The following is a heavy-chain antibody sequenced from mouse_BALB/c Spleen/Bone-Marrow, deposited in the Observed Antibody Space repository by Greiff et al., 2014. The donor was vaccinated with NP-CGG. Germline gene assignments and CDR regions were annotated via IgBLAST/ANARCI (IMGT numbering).Heavy chain of an antibody. CDR2: IYPGDGDT. Sequence: QVQLQQPGAELVRPGSSVEISCKASGYAISSYWMNWVKQRPGQGLEWIGQIYPGDGDTNYNGKFKGKATLTADKSSSTAYMQISSLTSEDSAVYLCARGRGWYLDYWGQGTTLTVSS. CDR1: GYAISSYW. J-gene: IGHJ2*01. CDR3: ARGRGWYLDY. V-gene: IGHV1-80*01. D-gene: IGHD2-3*01.